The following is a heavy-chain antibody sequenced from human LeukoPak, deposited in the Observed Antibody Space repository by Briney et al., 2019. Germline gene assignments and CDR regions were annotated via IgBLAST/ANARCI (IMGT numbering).Heavy chain of an antibody. D-gene: IGHD6-19*01. V-gene: IGHV1-46*01. Sequence: GASVKVSCKASGYTFISHYMHWVRQAPGQEPEWMGIINPSGGSTSYAQKFQGRVTMTRDTSTSTVYMELSSLRSEDTAVYYCARDRPPRSTAGVVAGMGRFDYWGQGTLVTVSS. J-gene: IGHJ4*02. CDR1: GYTFISHY. CDR2: INPSGGST. CDR3: ARDRPPRSTAGVVAGMGRFDY.